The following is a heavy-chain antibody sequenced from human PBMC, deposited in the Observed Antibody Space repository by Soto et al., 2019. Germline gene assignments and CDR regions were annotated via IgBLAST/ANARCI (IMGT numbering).Heavy chain of an antibody. CDR2: ISGSGGST. D-gene: IGHD6-19*01. CDR1: GFTFSSYA. Sequence: GGSLRLSCAASGFTFSSYAMSWVRQAPGKGLEWVSAISGSGGSTYYADSVKGRFTISRDNSKNTLYLQMNSLRAEDTAVYYCAKGRIAVVGHGMDVWGQGTTVTVSS. V-gene: IGHV3-23*01. J-gene: IGHJ6*02. CDR3: AKGRIAVVGHGMDV.